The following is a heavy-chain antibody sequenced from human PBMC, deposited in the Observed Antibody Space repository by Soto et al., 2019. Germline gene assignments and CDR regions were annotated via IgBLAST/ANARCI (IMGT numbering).Heavy chain of an antibody. D-gene: IGHD3-10*01. V-gene: IGHV4-59*01. J-gene: IGHJ6*03. Sequence: PSETLSLTCTVAGGSISSYYWSWIRQPPGKGLEWIGYIYYSGSTNYNPSLKSRVTISVDTSKNQFSLKLSSVTAADTAVYYCARDVRIYYGSGRYGGYYYYYYMDVWGKGTTVTVSS. CDR3: ARDVRIYYGSGRYGGYYYYYYMDV. CDR2: IYYSGST. CDR1: GGSISSYY.